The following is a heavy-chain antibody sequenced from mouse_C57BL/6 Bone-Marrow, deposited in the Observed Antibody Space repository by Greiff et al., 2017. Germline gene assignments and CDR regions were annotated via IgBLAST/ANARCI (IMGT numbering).Heavy chain of an antibody. V-gene: IGHV6-6*01. Sequence: DVKLVESGGGLVQPGGSMKLSCAASGFTFSDAWMDWVRQSPETGLEWVAEIRNKANNHATYYADSVKGRFTISRDDSKSSVYLQMNSLRAEDTGSYYCTRKPFTVAEAMDYWGQGTSVTVAS. CDR1: GFTFSDAW. CDR2: IRNKANNHAT. CDR3: TRKPFTVAEAMDY. J-gene: IGHJ4*01. D-gene: IGHD1-1*01.